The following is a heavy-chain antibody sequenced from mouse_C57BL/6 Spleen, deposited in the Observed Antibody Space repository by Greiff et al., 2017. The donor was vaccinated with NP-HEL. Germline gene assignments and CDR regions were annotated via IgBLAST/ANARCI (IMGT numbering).Heavy chain of an antibody. CDR1: GYSITSGYY. D-gene: IGHD1-1*01. V-gene: IGHV3-6*01. CDR2: ISYDGSN. Sequence: EVKLQESGPGLVKPSQSLSLTCSVTGYSITSGYYWNWIRQFPGNKLEWMGYISYDGSNNYNPSLKNRISITRDTSKNQFFLKLNSVTTEDTATYYCARDGYYGSSYAMDYWGQGTSVTVSS. CDR3: ARDGYYGSSYAMDY. J-gene: IGHJ4*01.